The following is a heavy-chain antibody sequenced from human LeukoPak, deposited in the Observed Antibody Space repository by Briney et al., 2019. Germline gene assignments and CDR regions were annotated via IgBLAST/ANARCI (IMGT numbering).Heavy chain of an antibody. D-gene: IGHD3-10*01. CDR2: ISAYDGDT. Sequence: ASVKVSCKASGYTFTSYGISWVRQAPGQGLEWMGWISAYDGDTKYAQNLQGRVTMTTDTSTSTAYMELRSLRSDDTALYYCARDNSVGDIAWWFDPWGQGTLVTVSS. CDR3: ARDNSVGDIAWWFDP. CDR1: GYTFTSYG. J-gene: IGHJ5*02. V-gene: IGHV1-18*01.